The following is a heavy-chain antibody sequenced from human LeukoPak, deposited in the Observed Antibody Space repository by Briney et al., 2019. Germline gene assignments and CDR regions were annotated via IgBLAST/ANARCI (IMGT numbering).Heavy chain of an antibody. CDR2: IYYSGNT. J-gene: IGHJ4*02. CDR3: ARSAWTNFYFDY. V-gene: IGHV4-59*01. Sequence: SETLSLTCTVSDGSINYYWSWIRQPPGKGPEWIGYIYYSGNTNYNPSLKSRVTISLDTSKKQFSLKLSSVTAADTAVYYCARSAWTNFYFDYWGQGTLVTVSS. CDR1: DGSINYY. D-gene: IGHD3/OR15-3a*01.